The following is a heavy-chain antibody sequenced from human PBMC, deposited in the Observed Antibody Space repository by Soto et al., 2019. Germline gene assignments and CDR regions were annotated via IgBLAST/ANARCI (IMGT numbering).Heavy chain of an antibody. CDR1: GFTFSSYA. D-gene: IGHD3-22*01. CDR3: AKSEGYYYDSSGGAFDI. J-gene: IGHJ3*02. CDR2: ISGSGGRT. Sequence: GGSLRLSCAASGFTFSSYAMSWVRQAPGKGLEWVSAISGSGGRTYYADSVKGRFTISRDNSKNTLYLQMNSLRAEETAVYYCAKSEGYYYDSSGGAFDIWGQGTMVTVSS. V-gene: IGHV3-23*01.